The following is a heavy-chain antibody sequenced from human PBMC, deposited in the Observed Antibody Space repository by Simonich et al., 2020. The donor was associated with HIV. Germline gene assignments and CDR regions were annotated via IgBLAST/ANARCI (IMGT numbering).Heavy chain of an antibody. CDR3: ARDRGWNTFDI. J-gene: IGHJ3*02. V-gene: IGHV3-7*01. D-gene: IGHD1-1*01. CDR1: GFTFRGYW. Sequence: EVQLVESGGGLVQPGGSLRLSCAASGFTFRGYWMTWVRQAQGKGLGWVVKIKQDGSEKYSVDSVKGRFTISRDNAKNSLYLQMNSLRAEDTAVYYCARDRGWNTFDIWGQGTMVTVSS. CDR2: IKQDGSEK.